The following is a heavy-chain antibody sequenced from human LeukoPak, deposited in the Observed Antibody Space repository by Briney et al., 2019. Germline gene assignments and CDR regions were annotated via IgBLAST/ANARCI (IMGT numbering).Heavy chain of an antibody. J-gene: IGHJ4*02. D-gene: IGHD3-22*01. CDR3: AKDMGYYDSSGPFDY. CDR2: IASNSRYT. CDR1: GFTFRDYT. Sequence: GGSLRLSCAASGFTFRDYTMNWVRQAPGKGLEWVSSIASNSRYTYYADSVKGRFTVSRDNAKNSLYLQMNSLRAEDTALYYCAKDMGYYDSSGPFDYWGQGTLVTVSS. V-gene: IGHV3-21*04.